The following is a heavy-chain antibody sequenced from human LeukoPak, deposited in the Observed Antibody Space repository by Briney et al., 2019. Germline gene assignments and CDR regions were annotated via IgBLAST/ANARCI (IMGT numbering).Heavy chain of an antibody. CDR2: INPSGGST. CDR3: ARDNGGSFLRGYNWFDP. V-gene: IGHV1-46*01. CDR1: GYTFTSYY. D-gene: IGHD3-10*01. J-gene: IGHJ5*02. Sequence: ASVKVSCKASGYTFTSYYVHWVRQAPGQGLEWMGIINPSGGSTSYAQKFQGRVTMTRDTSTSTVYMELSSLRSEDTAVYYCARDNGGSFLRGYNWFDPWGQGTLVTVSS.